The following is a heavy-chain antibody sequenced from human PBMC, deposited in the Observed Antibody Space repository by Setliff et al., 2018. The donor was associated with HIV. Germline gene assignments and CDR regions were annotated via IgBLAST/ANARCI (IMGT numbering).Heavy chain of an antibody. D-gene: IGHD2-21*01. CDR2: ISWNSGSI. J-gene: IGHJ4*02. Sequence: GGSLRLSCAASGFTFDDYAMHWVRQASGKGLEWVSGISWNSGSIGYADSVKGRFTISRDNAKNSLYLQMNSLRAEDTAIYYCARDLARVIAHWGQGTLVTVSS. V-gene: IGHV3-9*01. CDR3: ARDLARVIAH. CDR1: GFTFDDYA.